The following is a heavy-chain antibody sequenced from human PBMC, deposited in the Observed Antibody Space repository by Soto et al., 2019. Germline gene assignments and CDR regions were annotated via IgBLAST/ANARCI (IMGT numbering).Heavy chain of an antibody. J-gene: IGHJ6*03. Sequence: EVQLVESGGGLVQPGGSLRLSCAASGFTVSSNYMSWVRQAPGKGLEWVSVIYSGGSTYYADSVKGRFTISRDNSKNTMYLQMNSLRDEDTAVYYCARDVYLITMVRGVPYYYYYMDVWGKGTKVTVS. CDR1: GFTVSSNY. CDR2: IYSGGST. CDR3: ARDVYLITMVRGVPYYYYYMDV. V-gene: IGHV3-66*01. D-gene: IGHD3-10*01.